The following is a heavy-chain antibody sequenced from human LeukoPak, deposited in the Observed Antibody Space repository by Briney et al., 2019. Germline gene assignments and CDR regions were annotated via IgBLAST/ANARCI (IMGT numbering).Heavy chain of an antibody. CDR2: INPDSGGT. J-gene: IGHJ4*02. CDR3: ARGNLRSGYSGYDFLDY. CDR1: GYTFISYY. D-gene: IGHD5-12*01. Sequence: ASVKVSCKASGYTFISYYMHWVRQAPGQGLEWMGWINPDSGGTNYAQKFQGRVTMTRDTSISTAYMELNRLRSDDTAVYYCARGNLRSGYSGYDFLDYWGQGTLVTVSS. V-gene: IGHV1-2*02.